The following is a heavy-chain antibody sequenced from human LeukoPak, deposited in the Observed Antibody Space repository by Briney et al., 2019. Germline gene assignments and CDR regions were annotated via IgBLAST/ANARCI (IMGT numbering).Heavy chain of an antibody. CDR1: GFTFSSYG. Sequence: GGSLRLSCAASGFTFSSYGMHWVRRAPGKGLEWVAVIWYDGSNKYYADSVKGQFTISRDNSKNTLYLQMNSLRAEDTAVYYCASAVSSGWSYFDYWGQGTLVTVSS. V-gene: IGHV3-33*01. J-gene: IGHJ4*02. D-gene: IGHD6-19*01. CDR2: IWYDGSNK. CDR3: ASAVSSGWSYFDY.